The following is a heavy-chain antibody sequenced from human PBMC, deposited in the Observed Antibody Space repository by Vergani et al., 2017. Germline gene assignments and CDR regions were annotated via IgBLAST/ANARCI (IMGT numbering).Heavy chain of an antibody. CDR1: GGSFSVYY. J-gene: IGHJ4*02. CDR3: ARAPFFTMVRGIGRNYFDY. Sequence: QVQLQQWGAGLLKPSETLSLTCAVYGGSFSVYYWSWIRQPPGNGLEWIGEINHSGSTNYNPSLKSRVTISVDTSKNQFSLKLSSVTAADTAVYYCARAPFFTMVRGIGRNYFDYWGQGTLVTVSS. CDR2: INHSGST. V-gene: IGHV4-34*01. D-gene: IGHD3-10*01.